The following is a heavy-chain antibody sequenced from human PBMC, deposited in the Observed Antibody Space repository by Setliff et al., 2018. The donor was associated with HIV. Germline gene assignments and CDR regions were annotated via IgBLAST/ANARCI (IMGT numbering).Heavy chain of an antibody. D-gene: IGHD3-3*01. CDR3: ARVVDRDYDFWSAYEY. J-gene: IGHJ4*02. CDR1: GYTFTAHH. CDR2: IIPKSGET. Sequence: ASVKVSCKSSGYTFTAHHIHWVRQAPGQGPEWMGWIIPKSGETSYAEKFRGRVTMTRNTSLSTAYMELSWLTSDDTAVYYCARVVDRDYDFWSAYEYWGQGTMVTVSS. V-gene: IGHV1-2*02.